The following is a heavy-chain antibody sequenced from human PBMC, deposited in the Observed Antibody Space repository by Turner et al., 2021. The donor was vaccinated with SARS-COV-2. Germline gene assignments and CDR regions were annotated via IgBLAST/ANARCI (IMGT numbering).Heavy chain of an antibody. CDR2: TSYDRSNK. D-gene: IGHD4-4*01. J-gene: IGHJ4*02. V-gene: IGHV3-30*18. CDR3: AKQQGLYSNPMYYFDY. Sequence: QVPLVESGGGVVQPGMSLRLSCPASGFTFSSYGMHWVRQAPGKGLEWVAVTSYDRSNKYYADSVKGRFTISRDNSKKTLYLQMNSLRAEDTAVYYCAKQQGLYSNPMYYFDYWGQGTLVTVSS. CDR1: GFTFSSYG.